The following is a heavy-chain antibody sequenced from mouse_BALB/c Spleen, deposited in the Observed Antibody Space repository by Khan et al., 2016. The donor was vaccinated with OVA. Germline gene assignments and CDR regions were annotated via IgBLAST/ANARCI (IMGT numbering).Heavy chain of an antibody. D-gene: IGHD1-1*01. CDR3: ARSVTMTTVVATDFDY. Sequence: EVQLQESGPGLVKPSQSLSLTCTVTGYSITSDYAWNWIRQFPGNKLEWMGYISYSGRTSYNPSLKSRISITRDTTKKQVFLQLNSVTTEATATYYCARSVTMTTVVATDFDYWGQGTTLTVSS. CDR1: GYSITSDYA. J-gene: IGHJ2*01. V-gene: IGHV3-2*02. CDR2: ISYSGRT.